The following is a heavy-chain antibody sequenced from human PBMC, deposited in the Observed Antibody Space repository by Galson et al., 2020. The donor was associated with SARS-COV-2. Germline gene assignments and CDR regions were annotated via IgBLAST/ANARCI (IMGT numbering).Heavy chain of an antibody. CDR1: GTSISSGSYS. D-gene: IGHD4-17*01. CDR3: ARLHYGEYAPEALDI. J-gene: IGHJ3*02. Sequence: SETLSLTCAVSGTSISSGSYSWNWIRQPPGKGLEWIGYISHSGGTYYNPSLKSRVTISGDRSKNQFSLRLSSVTAADTAVYYCARLHYGEYAPEALDIWGPGKRVTVAS. CDR2: ISHSGGT. V-gene: IGHV4-30-2*01.